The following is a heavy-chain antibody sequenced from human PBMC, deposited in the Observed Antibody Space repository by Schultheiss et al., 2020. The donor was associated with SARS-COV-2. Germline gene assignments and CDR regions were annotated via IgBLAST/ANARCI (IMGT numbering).Heavy chain of an antibody. Sequence: SETLSLTCAVSGGSISSSNWWSWIRQHPGKGLEWIGYIYYSGSAYYNPSLKSLVTISVDTSKNQFSLKLSSVTAADTAVYYCAREVFDYWGQGTLVTVSS. CDR3: AREVFDY. CDR1: GGSISSSNW. V-gene: IGHV4-4*02. J-gene: IGHJ4*02. CDR2: IYYSGSA.